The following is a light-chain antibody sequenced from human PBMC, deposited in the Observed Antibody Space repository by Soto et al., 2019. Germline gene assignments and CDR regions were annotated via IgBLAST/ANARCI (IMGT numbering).Light chain of an antibody. Sequence: QSVLTQPPSASGTPGQRVTISCSGSSSNIGSNTVNWYQQLPGKAPKLLIYSNDQRPSGVPDRFSGSKSDTSASLAISGLQSDDEADYYCAAWDDSLSGRVFGGGTKLTVL. CDR2: SND. CDR1: SSNIGSNT. CDR3: AAWDDSLSGRV. J-gene: IGLJ3*02. V-gene: IGLV1-44*01.